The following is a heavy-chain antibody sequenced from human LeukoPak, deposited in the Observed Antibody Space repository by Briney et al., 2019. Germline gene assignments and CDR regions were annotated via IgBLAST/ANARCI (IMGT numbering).Heavy chain of an antibody. J-gene: IGHJ4*02. D-gene: IGHD6-6*01. V-gene: IGHV1-46*03. CDR3: AREFSSSWGPFDY. CDR1: GFTFTSYY. Sequence: ASVKVSCKASGFTFTSYYMHWVRQAPGQGLEWMGIINPSGVSTTYAQKFQGRATMTTDTSASTVYMELSSLRSEDTAVYYCAREFSSSWGPFDYWGQGTLVTVSS. CDR2: INPSGVST.